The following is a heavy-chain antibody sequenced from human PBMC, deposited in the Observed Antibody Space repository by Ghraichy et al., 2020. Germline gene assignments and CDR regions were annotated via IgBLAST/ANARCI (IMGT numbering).Heavy chain of an antibody. V-gene: IGHV4-34*01. CDR3: ARGQQQLVRPYWYFDL. CDR1: TGSFSGHS. J-gene: IGHJ2*01. D-gene: IGHD6-13*01. Sequence: SETLSLTCAVYTGSFSGHSWSWIRQPPGKGLEWIGEINHSGGTNYSPSLKSRATISVDTSKNQFSLKLTSVTAADTAVYYCARGQQQLVRPYWYFDLWGRGTLVTVSS. CDR2: INHSGGT.